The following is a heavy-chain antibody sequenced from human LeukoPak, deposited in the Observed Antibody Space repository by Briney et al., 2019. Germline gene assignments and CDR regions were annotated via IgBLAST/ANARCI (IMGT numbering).Heavy chain of an antibody. CDR1: GFTFSSSA. CDR2: ISNNGGYT. V-gene: IGHV3-23*01. Sequence: GGSLRLSCAASGFTFSSSAMSWVRQAPGKGLGWVSAISNNGGYTYYADSVQGRFTISRDNSKSTLCLQMNSLRAEDTAVYYCGSGRSGYINDAFDIWGQGTMVTVSS. D-gene: IGHD5-12*01. J-gene: IGHJ3*02. CDR3: GSGRSGYINDAFDI.